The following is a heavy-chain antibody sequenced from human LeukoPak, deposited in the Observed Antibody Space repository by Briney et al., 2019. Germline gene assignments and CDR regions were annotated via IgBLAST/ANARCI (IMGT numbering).Heavy chain of an antibody. CDR2: IYYSGKT. Sequence: PSVTLSLTCTVSGDSISGYYWSWIRQPPGKGLEWIGYIYYSGKTNYNPSLKSRVTISVDTSKNQLSLKLTSVTAADTAVYHCARHGTGGNGVDYWGQGTLVTVSS. CDR1: GDSISGYY. V-gene: IGHV4-59*08. D-gene: IGHD4-23*01. J-gene: IGHJ4*02. CDR3: ARHGTGGNGVDY.